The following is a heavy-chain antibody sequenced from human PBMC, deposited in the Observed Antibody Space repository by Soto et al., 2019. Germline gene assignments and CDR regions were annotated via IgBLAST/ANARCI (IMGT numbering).Heavy chain of an antibody. Sequence: QVQLQESGPGLVKPSQTLSLTCTVSGGSISSGGYYWSWIRQHPGKGLEWIGYIYYRGSTYYNPSLKSRVNISVDTSKNQFSLQLSSVTAADTAVYYCARRRNGSSGYFWAQYYFDYWGQGTLVTVSS. J-gene: IGHJ4*02. CDR3: ARRRNGSSGYFWAQYYFDY. CDR2: IYYRGST. CDR1: GGSISSGGYY. D-gene: IGHD3-22*01. V-gene: IGHV4-31*03.